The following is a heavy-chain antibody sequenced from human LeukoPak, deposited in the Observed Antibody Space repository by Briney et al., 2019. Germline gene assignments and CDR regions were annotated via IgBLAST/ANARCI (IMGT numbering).Heavy chain of an antibody. J-gene: IGHJ4*02. V-gene: IGHV1-2*02. D-gene: IGHD3-10*01. CDR1: GYTFTGYY. CDR2: INPNSGGT. CDR3: ARVGYYYGSGSYSPLDY. Sequence: ASVKVSCKASGYTFTGYYMHWVRQAPGHGLEWMGWINPNSGGTNYAQKFQGRVTMTRDTSISTAYMELSRLRSDDTAVYYCARVGYYYGSGSYSPLDYWGQGTLVTVSS.